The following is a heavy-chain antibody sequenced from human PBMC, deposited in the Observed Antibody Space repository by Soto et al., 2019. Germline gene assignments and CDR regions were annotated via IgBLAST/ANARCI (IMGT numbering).Heavy chain of an antibody. Sequence: QVQLVESGGGVVQPWRSLRLSCVVSGFTFISYAMHWVRQSPGKGVEWVAVISNDGSNKYYAEFLKGRFNISRDNSKNTVALQLSSLRAEDTAVYYCAKSYNSGWYIHFDFWCQGTLVTVSS. V-gene: IGHV3-30*18. CDR1: GFTFISYA. CDR3: AKSYNSGWYIHFDF. CDR2: ISNDGSNK. J-gene: IGHJ4*02. D-gene: IGHD6-19*01.